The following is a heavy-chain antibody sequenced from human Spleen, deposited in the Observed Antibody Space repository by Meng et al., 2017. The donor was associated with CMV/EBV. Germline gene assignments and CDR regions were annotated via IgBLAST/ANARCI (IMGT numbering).Heavy chain of an antibody. J-gene: IGHJ6*02. CDR2: ISFDGSDK. CDR1: GFTVSSNY. CDR3: ARDFCTSSSCHGMDV. Sequence: GESLKISCAASGFTVSSNYMSWVRQAPGKGLEWVAVISFDGSDKYYTASVQGRFTISRDNSKNTLFLQLNSLRAEDTAVYYCARDFCTSSSCHGMDVWGQGTTVTVSS. V-gene: IGHV3-30*03. D-gene: IGHD2-2*01.